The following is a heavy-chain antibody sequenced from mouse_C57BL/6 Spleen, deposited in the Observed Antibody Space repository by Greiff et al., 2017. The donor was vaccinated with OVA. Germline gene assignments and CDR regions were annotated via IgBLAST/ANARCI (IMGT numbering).Heavy chain of an antibody. D-gene: IGHD1-2*01. CDR2: ISDGGSYT. Sequence: EVQVVESGGGLVKPGGSLKLSCAASGFTFSSYAMSWVRQTPEKRLEWVATISDGGSYTYYPDNVKGRFTISRDHAKNNLYLQMSHLKSEDAAMYYCARDGYNYAMDYWGQGTSVTVSS. J-gene: IGHJ4*01. CDR3: ARDGYNYAMDY. CDR1: GFTFSSYA. V-gene: IGHV5-4*01.